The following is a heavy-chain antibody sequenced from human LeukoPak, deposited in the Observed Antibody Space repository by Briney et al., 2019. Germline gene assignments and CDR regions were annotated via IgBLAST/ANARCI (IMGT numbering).Heavy chain of an antibody. CDR2: IIPIFGTA. J-gene: IGHJ1*01. V-gene: IGHV1-69*13. CDR1: GGTFSSYA. Sequence: GASVEISCKASGGTFSSYAISWVRQAPGQGLEWMGGIIPIFGTANYAQTFQGRVTITADESTSTAYMELSSLRSEDTAVYYCATGGDEYSSSSEYFQHWGQGTLVTVSS. D-gene: IGHD6-6*01. CDR3: ATGGDEYSSSSEYFQH.